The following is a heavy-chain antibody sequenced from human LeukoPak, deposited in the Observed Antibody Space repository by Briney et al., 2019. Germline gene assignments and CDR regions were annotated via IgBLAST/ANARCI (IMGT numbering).Heavy chain of an antibody. CDR2: ITVNNGYT. CDR3: AKVHCISTNCNHIWTYFDY. D-gene: IGHD2-2*01. CDR1: GYTFTIHG. V-gene: IGHV1-18*01. Sequence: GASVKVSCKAAGYTFTIHGFIWLRQAPGQGLEWMGWITVNNGYTKYAQELQGRVTMTTDTSTSTAHMELRSLRSDDTAVYYCAKVHCISTNCNHIWTYFDYWGQGTLVTVSS. J-gene: IGHJ4*02.